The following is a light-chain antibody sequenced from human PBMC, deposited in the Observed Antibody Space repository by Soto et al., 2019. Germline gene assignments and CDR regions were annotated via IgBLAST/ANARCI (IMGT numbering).Light chain of an antibody. V-gene: IGLV2-11*01. CDR2: DVS. CDR3: CSYAGSYTACV. CDR1: SSDVGDYNY. J-gene: IGLJ3*02. Sequence: QSALTQPRSVSGSPGQSVTISCTGTSSDVGDYNYVSWYQQHPGKAPKLMIYDVSKRPSGVPDRFSGSKSGNTASLTISGLQAEDWAGYYCCSYAGSYTACVFGGGTKLTVL.